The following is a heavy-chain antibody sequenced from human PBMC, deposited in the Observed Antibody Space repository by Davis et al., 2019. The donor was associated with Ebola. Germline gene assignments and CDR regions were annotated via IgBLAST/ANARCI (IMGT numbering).Heavy chain of an antibody. J-gene: IGHJ4*02. Sequence: GESLKISCVASGFTFSQYAMTWVRQAQGKGLECVSSISASGNTTYYADSVEGRFTISRDNAKNSLYLQMNSLRPEDTALYHCVKSRRGGYNPFDFWGQGTLVTVSS. CDR1: GFTFSQYA. V-gene: IGHV3-21*04. CDR3: VKSRRGGYNPFDF. D-gene: IGHD5-24*01. CDR2: ISASGNTT.